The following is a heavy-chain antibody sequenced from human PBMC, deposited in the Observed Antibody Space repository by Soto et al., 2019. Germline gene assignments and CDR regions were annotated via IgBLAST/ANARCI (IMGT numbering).Heavy chain of an antibody. CDR2: IYYSGIT. CDR3: ARSNSGYYKWFDP. CDR1: GDSISNSNYY. J-gene: IGHJ5*02. V-gene: IGHV4-39*01. D-gene: IGHD3-22*01. Sequence: PSETLSLTYTVSGDSISNSNYYWGWIRQPPGKGLEWIANIYYSGITYCNPSLKSRVAISVDTSKNQFSLKLSSVTAADTAIYYCARSNSGYYKWFDPWGQGTLVTVSS.